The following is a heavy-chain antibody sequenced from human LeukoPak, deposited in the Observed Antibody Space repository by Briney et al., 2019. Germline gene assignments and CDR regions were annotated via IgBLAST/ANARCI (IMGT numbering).Heavy chain of an antibody. Sequence: GGSLRLSCAGSGFTFGGYGMHWFRQTPGKGLEWVAVIAYDGSRAFYADSVKGRFTIFRDNSKNTMSVQMDDLRAEDTAVYYCTRYNNDHFDYWGQGTLVTVSS. CDR2: IAYDGSRA. V-gene: IGHV3-33*01. CDR1: GFTFGGYG. D-gene: IGHD1-14*01. CDR3: TRYNNDHFDY. J-gene: IGHJ4*02.